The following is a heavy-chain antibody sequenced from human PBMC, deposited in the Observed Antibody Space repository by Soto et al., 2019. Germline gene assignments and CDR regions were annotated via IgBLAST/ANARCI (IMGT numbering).Heavy chain of an antibody. V-gene: IGHV4-39*01. Sequence: SETLSLTCAVSGGSISSGGYYWGWIRQPPGKGLEWIGSIYYSGSTYYNPSLKSRVTISVDTSKNQFSLKLSSVTAADTAVYYCARHRLPQNWFDPWGQGTLVTVS. J-gene: IGHJ5*02. CDR1: GGSISSGGYY. D-gene: IGHD4-17*01. CDR2: IYYSGST. CDR3: ARHRLPQNWFDP.